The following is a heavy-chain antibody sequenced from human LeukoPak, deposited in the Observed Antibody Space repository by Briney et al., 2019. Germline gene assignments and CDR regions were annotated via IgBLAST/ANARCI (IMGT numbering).Heavy chain of an antibody. CDR2: ISWNSGSI. CDR1: GFTFDDYA. Sequence: GRSLRLSRAASGFTFDDYAMHWVRQAPGKGLEWVSGISWNSGSIGYADSVKGRFTISRDNAKNSLYLQMNSLRAEDTALYYCAKCGFGNYYGMDVWGQGTTVTVSS. V-gene: IGHV3-9*01. J-gene: IGHJ6*02. D-gene: IGHD5-12*01. CDR3: AKCGFGNYYGMDV.